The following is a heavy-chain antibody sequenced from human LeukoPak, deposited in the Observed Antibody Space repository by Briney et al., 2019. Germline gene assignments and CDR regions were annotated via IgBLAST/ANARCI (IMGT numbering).Heavy chain of an antibody. CDR2: IKQDGSEK. J-gene: IGHJ6*02. V-gene: IGHV3-7*01. Sequence: GGSLRLSCAPSGFTFSSYWMSWARQAPGKGLEWVANIKQDGSEKYHVDSVKGRFTISRDNAKNSLYLQMNSLRAEDTAVYYCARDRIVVVPASLLDYYYYYGMDVWGQGTTVTVSS. D-gene: IGHD2-2*01. CDR1: GFTFSSYW. CDR3: ARDRIVVVPASLLDYYYYYGMDV.